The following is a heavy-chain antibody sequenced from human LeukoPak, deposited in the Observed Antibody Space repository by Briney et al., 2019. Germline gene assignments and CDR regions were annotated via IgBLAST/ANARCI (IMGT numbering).Heavy chain of an antibody. CDR2: IREDGGDE. CDR1: GFTFSSYW. CDR3: ARLEY. Sequence: PGGSLRLSCAASGFTFSSYWMTWVRQAPGKGLEWVANIREDGGDEYYVDSVKGRFTVSRDNAKNSLYLEMKSLRSDDTAVYYCARLEYWGQGTLVTVSS. J-gene: IGHJ4*02. D-gene: IGHD5-24*01. V-gene: IGHV3-7*03.